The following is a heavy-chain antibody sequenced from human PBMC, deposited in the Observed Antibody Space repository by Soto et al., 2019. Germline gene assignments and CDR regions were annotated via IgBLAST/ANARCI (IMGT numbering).Heavy chain of an antibody. CDR1: GYSFSDYF. V-gene: IGHV1-2*02. CDR3: ARIKWGLNYYNGMDV. Sequence: ASVKVSCKPSGYSFSDYFIQWVRQAPGQGLEWVAWINPKTAATNYAKKFQGRVSVTWDTSSTTAYMELTSLRPDDTAVYYCARIKWGLNYYNGMDVWGQGTTVTVLL. CDR2: INPKTAAT. D-gene: IGHD1-26*01. J-gene: IGHJ6*02.